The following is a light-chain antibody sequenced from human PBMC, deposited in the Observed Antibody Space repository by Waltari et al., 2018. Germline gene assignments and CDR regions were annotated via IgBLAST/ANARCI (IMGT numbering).Light chain of an antibody. Sequence: QSALTQPASVSGSPGQSITISCPGTSSDVGSYNLVSWYQQHPGKAPKLMIYEGSKRPSGVSNRFSGSKSGNTASLTISGLQAEDEADYYCCSYAGSSSVFGGGTKLTVL. CDR1: SSDVGSYNL. CDR3: CSYAGSSSV. J-gene: IGLJ2*01. CDR2: EGS. V-gene: IGLV2-23*01.